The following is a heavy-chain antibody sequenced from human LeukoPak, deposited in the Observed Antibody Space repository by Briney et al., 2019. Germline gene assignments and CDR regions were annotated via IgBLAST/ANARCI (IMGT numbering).Heavy chain of an antibody. J-gene: IGHJ4*02. V-gene: IGHV3-49*03. CDR1: GFTFGDYA. Sequence: GGSLRLSCTASGFTFGDYAMSWFRQAPGKGLEWVGFIRSKAYGGTTEYAASVKGRFTISRDDSKSIAYLQMNSLKTEDTAVYYCTRHYYGSGSYYKEFDYWGQGTLVTVSS. CDR3: TRHYYGSGSYYKEFDY. CDR2: IRSKAYGGTT. D-gene: IGHD3-10*01.